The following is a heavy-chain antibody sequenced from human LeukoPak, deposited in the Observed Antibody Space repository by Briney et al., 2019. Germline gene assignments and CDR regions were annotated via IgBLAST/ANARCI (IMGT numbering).Heavy chain of an antibody. V-gene: IGHV4-39*07. D-gene: IGHD5-24*01. CDR1: GGSFSSYY. J-gene: IGHJ4*02. CDR2: IYYSGST. CDR3: ARGPGMATIKD. Sequence: SETLSLTCAVYGGSFSSYYWGWIRQPPGKGLEWIGSIYYSGSTYYNPSLKSRVTISVDTSKNQFSLKLSSVTAADTAVYYCARGPGMATIKDWGQGTLVTVSS.